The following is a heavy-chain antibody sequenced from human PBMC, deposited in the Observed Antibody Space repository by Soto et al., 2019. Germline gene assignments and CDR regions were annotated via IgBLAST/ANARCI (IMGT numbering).Heavy chain of an antibody. V-gene: IGHV3-9*01. D-gene: IGHD2-8*02. Sequence: VQLVESGGGLVQPGRSLRLSCAASGFTFDDYAMYWVRQAPGKGLEWVSGISVKSGSIDYADSVKGRFTISRDNAKNSLYVQMNSLSAEYTALYYCAKDVIAGSIKHIVGGVYYYYGMDVWGQGTTVTVSS. CDR3: AKDVIAGSIKHIVGGVYYYYGMDV. CDR1: GFTFDDYA. J-gene: IGHJ6*02. CDR2: ISVKSGSI.